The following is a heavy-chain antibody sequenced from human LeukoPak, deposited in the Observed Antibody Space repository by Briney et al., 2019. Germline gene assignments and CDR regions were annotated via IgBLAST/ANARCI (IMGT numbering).Heavy chain of an antibody. Sequence: SETLSLTCAVYGGSFSGYYWSWIRQPPGKGLEWIGEINHSGSTNYNPSLKSRVTISVDTSKNQFSLKLSSVTAADTAVYYCARGTTSLNDAFDIWGQGTMVTVSS. CDR3: ARGTTSLNDAFDI. D-gene: IGHD2-2*01. CDR1: GGSFSGYY. V-gene: IGHV4-34*01. CDR2: INHSGST. J-gene: IGHJ3*02.